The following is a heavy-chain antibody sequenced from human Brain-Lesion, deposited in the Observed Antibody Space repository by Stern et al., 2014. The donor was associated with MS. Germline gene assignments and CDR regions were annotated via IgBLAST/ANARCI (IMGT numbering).Heavy chain of an antibody. J-gene: IGHJ5*02. CDR2: VAYDGSNT. CDR1: GFTFGSFA. CDR3: AKDRQYLTYFFDH. Sequence: MQLVESGGGVDQPGGPLRLSCVASGFTFGSFAMHWVRQAPGKGLEWVAGVAYDGSNTYYADSVKGRVTISRANSQNTLSMRLSSLRPEDTAVYYCAKDRQYLTYFFDHWGQGSLVTVSS. D-gene: IGHD2/OR15-2a*01. V-gene: IGHV3-30*18.